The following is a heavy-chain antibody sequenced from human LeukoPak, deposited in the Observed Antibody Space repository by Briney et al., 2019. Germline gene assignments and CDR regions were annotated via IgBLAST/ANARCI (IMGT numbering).Heavy chain of an antibody. J-gene: IGHJ4*02. Sequence: GESLKISCKGSGYSFTSYWIGWVRQMPGKGLEWMGIIYPGDSNTRYSPSFHAQVTISADKSISTAYLQWSSLQASDTAMYYCARRQAVATLGEFDYWGQGTLVTVSS. CDR1: GYSFTSYW. CDR2: IYPGDSNT. D-gene: IGHD5-12*01. V-gene: IGHV5-51*01. CDR3: ARRQAVATLGEFDY.